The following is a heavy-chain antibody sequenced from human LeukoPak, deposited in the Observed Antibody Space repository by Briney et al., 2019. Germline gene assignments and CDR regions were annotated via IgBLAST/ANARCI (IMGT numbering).Heavy chain of an antibody. Sequence: PGGSLRLSCAASGLTFDDYGMSWVRQGPGKGLEWVSGINWNGYSTSYADSVKGRFTISRENAKNSLYLQMNSLRAEDTAVYYCATGAEYCTNGVCYRFDYWGQGTLVTVSS. J-gene: IGHJ4*02. CDR2: INWNGYST. D-gene: IGHD2-8*01. CDR3: ATGAEYCTNGVCYRFDY. V-gene: IGHV3-20*04. CDR1: GLTFDDYG.